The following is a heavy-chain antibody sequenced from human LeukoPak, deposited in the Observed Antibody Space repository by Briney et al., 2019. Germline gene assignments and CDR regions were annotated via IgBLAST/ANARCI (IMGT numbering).Heavy chain of an antibody. CDR2: IYTSGST. V-gene: IGHV4-61*02. Sequence: SETLSLTCVVSGFSISSGYYWSWIRQPAGKGLEWIGRIYTSGSTNYNPSLKSRVTISVDTSKNQFSLKLSSVTAADTAVYYCARGEVDDFWSGYFGGMDVWGQGTTVTVSS. D-gene: IGHD3-3*01. CDR1: GFSISSGYY. J-gene: IGHJ6*02. CDR3: ARGEVDDFWSGYFGGMDV.